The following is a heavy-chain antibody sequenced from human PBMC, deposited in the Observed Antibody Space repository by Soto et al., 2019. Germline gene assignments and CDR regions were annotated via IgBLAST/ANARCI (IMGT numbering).Heavy chain of an antibody. CDR1: GGTLSDYA. J-gene: IGHJ6*02. V-gene: IGHV1-69*01. Sequence: QVQLVQSGAEVKNPGSSVKVSCKASGGTLSDYAVSWVRQARGQWLEWMGGIMPTVDSANYAQKFQGRLTITPDESTSTANMELSSLTSDDTAIYYCAVGAVREILTEQSSGMAVWGQGTTVTVSS. CDR3: AVGAVREILTEQSSGMAV. D-gene: IGHD3-10*01. CDR2: IMPTVDSA.